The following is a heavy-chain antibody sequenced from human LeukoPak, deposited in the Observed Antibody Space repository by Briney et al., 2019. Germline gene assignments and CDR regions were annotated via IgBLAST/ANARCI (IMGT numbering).Heavy chain of an antibody. D-gene: IGHD2-15*01. Sequence: GESLKISCKGSGYSFTSYWIGWVRQMPGKGLEWMGIIYPGDSDTRYSPSFQGQVTISADKSISTAYLQWSSLKASDTAMYHCARLDCSGGSCYYYYGMDVWGQGTTVTVSS. V-gene: IGHV5-51*01. J-gene: IGHJ6*02. CDR1: GYSFTSYW. CDR3: ARLDCSGGSCYYYYGMDV. CDR2: IYPGDSDT.